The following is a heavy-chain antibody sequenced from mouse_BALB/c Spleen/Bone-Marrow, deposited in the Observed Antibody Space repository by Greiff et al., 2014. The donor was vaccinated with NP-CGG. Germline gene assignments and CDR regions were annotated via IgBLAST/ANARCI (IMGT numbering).Heavy chain of an antibody. CDR3: ATYYYGSSWGFAY. J-gene: IGHJ3*01. CDR1: GFNIKDTY. CDR2: IDPANGNT. Sequence: EVQLQQSGAELVKPGASVKLSCTASGFNIKDTYMHWVKQRPEQGLEWIGRIDPANGNTKYDPKFQGKATITADTSSNTAYLQXXXXXXXDTAVYYCATYYYGSSWGFAYWGQGTLVTVSA. V-gene: IGHV14-3*02. D-gene: IGHD1-1*01.